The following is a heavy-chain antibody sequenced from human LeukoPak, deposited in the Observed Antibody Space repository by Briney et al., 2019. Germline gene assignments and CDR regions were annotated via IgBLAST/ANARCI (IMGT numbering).Heavy chain of an antibody. CDR3: ARNTAVAGTNY. CDR1: GGSIISYY. V-gene: IGHV4-4*07. D-gene: IGHD6-13*01. CDR2: IYTSGST. Sequence: SETLSLTCTVSGGSIISYYCSWIRQPAGKGLEWIGCIYTSGSTTYNPSRMSRVTISVDTSKNQFCLKLGSVTAAETAVYFCARNTAVAGTNYWGQGTLVTVSS. J-gene: IGHJ4*02.